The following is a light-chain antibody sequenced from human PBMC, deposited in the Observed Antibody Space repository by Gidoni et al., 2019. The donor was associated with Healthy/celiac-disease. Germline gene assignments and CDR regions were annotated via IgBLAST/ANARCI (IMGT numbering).Light chain of an antibody. CDR2: YAS. V-gene: IGKV1-33*01. Sequence: MASSLSSLSASVGDRVTITCQASQDISNYLNWYQQKPGKAPKLLIYYASNLETGVPSRFSGSGSGTDFTFTISSLQPEDIATYYCQQYDNLPLTFGGGTKVEIK. J-gene: IGKJ4*01. CDR1: QDISNY. CDR3: QQYDNLPLT.